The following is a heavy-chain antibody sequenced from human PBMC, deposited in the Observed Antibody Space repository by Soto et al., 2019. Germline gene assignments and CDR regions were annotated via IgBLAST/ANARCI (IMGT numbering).Heavy chain of an antibody. CDR1: GYTFTSYG. CDR3: ARVFSSPTNGWLGR. J-gene: IGHJ5*02. D-gene: IGHD6-6*01. V-gene: IGHV1-18*01. CDR2: ISAYNGNT. Sequence: GASVKVSCKASGYTFTSYGISWVRQAPGQGLERMGWISAYNGNTNYAQKLQGRVTMTTDTSTSTAYMELSSLRSDDTAVYYCARVFSSPTNGWLGRWGQGTLVTVSS.